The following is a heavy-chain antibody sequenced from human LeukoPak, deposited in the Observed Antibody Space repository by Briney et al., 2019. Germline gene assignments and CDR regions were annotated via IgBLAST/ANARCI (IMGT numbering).Heavy chain of an antibody. CDR3: ARRGDIQLCFDYYFYMDV. D-gene: IGHD5-18*01. CDR1: GFTFSYYS. J-gene: IGHJ6*03. CDR2: ISSSSSTI. V-gene: IGHV3-48*01. Sequence: PGGSLRLSCAASGFTFSYYSMNWVRQAPGKGRECGSYISSSSSTIYYADSVKGRFTISRDNAKNSLYLQMNSLRAEDTPVYHCARRGDIQLCFDYYFYMDVWGKGTMVTVSS.